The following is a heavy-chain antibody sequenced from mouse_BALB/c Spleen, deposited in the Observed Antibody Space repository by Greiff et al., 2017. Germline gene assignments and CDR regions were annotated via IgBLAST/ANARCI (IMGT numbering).Heavy chain of an antibody. CDR1: GFSLTSYG. CDR2: IWAGGST. Sequence: VTLMESGPGLVAPSQSLSITCTVSGFSLTSYGVHWVRQPPGKGLEWLGVIWAGGSTNYNSALMSRLSISKDNSKSQVFLKMNSLQTDDTAMYYCARGTTVVAPHAMDYWGQGTSVTVSA. V-gene: IGHV2-9*02. J-gene: IGHJ4*01. D-gene: IGHD1-1*01. CDR3: ARGTTVVAPHAMDY.